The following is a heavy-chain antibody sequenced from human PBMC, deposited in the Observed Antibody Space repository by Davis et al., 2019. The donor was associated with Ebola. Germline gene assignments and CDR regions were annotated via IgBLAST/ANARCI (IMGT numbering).Heavy chain of an antibody. V-gene: IGHV3-30*02. J-gene: IGHJ4*02. D-gene: IGHD2-2*02. CDR3: ARDPLGYTDDNDY. CDR2: IRFDARSN. Sequence: GESLKISCAASGFIFSNYGMHWVRQAPDKGLEWVAFIRFDARSNYYIDSVKGRFTISRDNFKNTVYLQMNSLRTEDTAVYYCARDPLGYTDDNDYWGQGTLVTVSS. CDR1: GFIFSNYG.